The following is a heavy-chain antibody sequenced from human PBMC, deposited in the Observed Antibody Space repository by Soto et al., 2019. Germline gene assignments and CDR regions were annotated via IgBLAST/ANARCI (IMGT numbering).Heavy chain of an antibody. D-gene: IGHD6-13*01. CDR1: GGTFSRNA. CDR3: ARSRAAAPPRVGMDV. J-gene: IGHJ6*02. CDR2: IIPFFHAP. V-gene: IGHV1-69*13. Sequence: GPQLKVSGKASGGTFSRNAIGWVRQAPGQGLEWMGGIIPFFHAPNYAQKFQGRVTITADESTSIVFMEMSSLRFEDTAVYYCARSRAAAPPRVGMDVWGQGTTVIVSS.